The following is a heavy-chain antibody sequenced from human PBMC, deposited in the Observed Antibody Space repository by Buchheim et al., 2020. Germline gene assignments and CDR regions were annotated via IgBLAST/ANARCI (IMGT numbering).Heavy chain of an antibody. CDR1: GFTFSTYA. Sequence: QVQLVESGGGVVQPGRSLRLSCAASGFTFSTYAMHWVRQAPGKGLEWMAVISYAVSDKHNADSVKGRFTVSTDHSTKPMYLQMNSLIPEDTAVYFCARDPGWPSADYYFDFWGQGTL. J-gene: IGHJ4*02. CDR2: ISYAVSDK. V-gene: IGHV3-30*04. CDR3: ARDPGWPSADYYFDF. D-gene: IGHD3-3*01.